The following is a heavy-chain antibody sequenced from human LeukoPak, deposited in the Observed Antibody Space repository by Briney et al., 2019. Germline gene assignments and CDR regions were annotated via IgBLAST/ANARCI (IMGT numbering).Heavy chain of an antibody. J-gene: IGHJ4*02. Sequence: SETLSLTCTVSGGSISSYYWSWIRQPPGKGLEGMGYIYYSGSTNYNPSLKSRVTISVDTSKNQFSLKLSSVTAADTAVYYCARYGSGSPTGNYFDYWGQGTLVTVSS. CDR1: GGSISSYY. D-gene: IGHD3-10*01. CDR3: ARYGSGSPTGNYFDY. CDR2: IYYSGST. V-gene: IGHV4-59*01.